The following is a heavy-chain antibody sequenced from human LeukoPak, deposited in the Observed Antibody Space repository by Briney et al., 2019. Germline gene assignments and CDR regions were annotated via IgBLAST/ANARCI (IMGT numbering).Heavy chain of an antibody. CDR2: IDSSGDVI. CDR1: GFIFSDYY. D-gene: IGHD6-13*01. CDR3: AKGTHSSSWHWYDP. Sequence: PGGSLRLSCAASGFIFSDYYMTWIRQAPGKGLEWLSYIDSSGDVIYYADSVKGRFTISRDNAKNSLYLQMNSLRAEDTAVYYCAKGTHSSSWHWYDPWGQGTLVIVSS. J-gene: IGHJ5*02. V-gene: IGHV3-11*01.